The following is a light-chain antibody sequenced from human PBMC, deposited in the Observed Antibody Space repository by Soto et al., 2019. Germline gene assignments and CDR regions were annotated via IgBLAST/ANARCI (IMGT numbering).Light chain of an antibody. CDR3: RQYSNWPPIA. J-gene: IGKJ5*01. V-gene: IGKV3D-20*02. CDR2: DAS. Sequence: EFVLTRAPGTLSLSPGERATLSCRASQTVRNNYLAWYQQKPGQAPRLLIYDASSRATGIPDRFSGSGSGTEFTLTISSLQSEDFAVYYCRQYSNWPPIAFGQGTRLETK. CDR1: QTVRNNY.